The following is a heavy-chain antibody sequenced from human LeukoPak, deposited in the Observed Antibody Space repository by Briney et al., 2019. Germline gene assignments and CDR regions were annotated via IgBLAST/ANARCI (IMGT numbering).Heavy chain of an antibody. D-gene: IGHD3-10*01. V-gene: IGHV5-51*01. J-gene: IGHJ4*02. CDR1: GYSFTSHW. Sequence: GESLKISCKGSGYSFTSHWIGWIRQMPGKGLEWMGLIHPLDSDSRYSPSFQGQVTMSADKSINTVYLQWSSLKASDTAMYFCARRLLGGSGSFDYWGQGTVVTVPS. CDR2: IHPLDSDS. CDR3: ARRLLGGSGSFDY.